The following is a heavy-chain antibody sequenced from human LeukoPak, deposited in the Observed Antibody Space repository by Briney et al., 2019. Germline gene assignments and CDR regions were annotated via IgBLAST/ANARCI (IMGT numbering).Heavy chain of an antibody. CDR2: INHSGST. J-gene: IGHJ4*02. CDR1: GGSFSGYY. D-gene: IGHD3-10*01. CDR3: ARHRVYYYGSGSRGAYSDC. V-gene: IGHV4-34*01. Sequence: PSETLSLTCAVYGGSFSGYYWSWIRQPPGKGLEWIGEINHSGSTNYNPSLKSRVTISVDTSKNQFSLKLSSVTAADTAVYYCARHRVYYYGSGSRGAYSDCWGQGTLVTVSS.